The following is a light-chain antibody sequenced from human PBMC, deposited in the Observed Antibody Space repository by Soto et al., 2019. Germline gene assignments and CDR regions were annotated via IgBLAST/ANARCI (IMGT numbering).Light chain of an antibody. Sequence: SVLTQPASVSGSPGQSITISCTGTSSDVGGYNYVSWYQQHPGKAPKLMIYEVSNRPSGVSNRFSGSKSGNTASLTISGLQAEDEADYYCSSYTSSSTAVVFGGGTQLTVL. CDR1: SSDVGGYNY. CDR3: SSYTSSSTAVV. V-gene: IGLV2-14*01. CDR2: EVS. J-gene: IGLJ2*01.